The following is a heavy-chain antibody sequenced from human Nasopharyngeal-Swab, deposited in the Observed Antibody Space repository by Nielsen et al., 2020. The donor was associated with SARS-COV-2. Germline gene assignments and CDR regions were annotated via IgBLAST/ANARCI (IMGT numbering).Heavy chain of an antibody. J-gene: IGHJ4*02. Sequence: GESLKISCAASGFTFSDYYMSWIRQPPGKGLEWVSYISSSGSTIYYADSVKGRFTISRDNAKNSLYLQMNSLRAEDTAVYYCASERTPLAATGTLDYWGQGTLVTVSS. CDR2: ISSSGSTI. CDR3: ASERTPLAATGTLDY. V-gene: IGHV3-11*04. CDR1: GFTFSDYY. D-gene: IGHD6-13*01.